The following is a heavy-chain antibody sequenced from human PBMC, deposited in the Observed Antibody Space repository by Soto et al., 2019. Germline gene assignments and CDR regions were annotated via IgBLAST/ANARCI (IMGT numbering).Heavy chain of an antibody. J-gene: IGHJ1*01. Sequence: VASVKVSCKASGFTFTSSAVQWVRQARGQRLEWIGWIVVGSGNTNYAQKFQERVTITRDMSTSTAYMELSSLRSEDTAVYYCAAGIMYSSSWLLAEYFQHWGQGTLVTVSS. CDR3: AAGIMYSSSWLLAEYFQH. D-gene: IGHD6-13*01. V-gene: IGHV1-58*01. CDR1: GFTFTSSA. CDR2: IVVGSGNT.